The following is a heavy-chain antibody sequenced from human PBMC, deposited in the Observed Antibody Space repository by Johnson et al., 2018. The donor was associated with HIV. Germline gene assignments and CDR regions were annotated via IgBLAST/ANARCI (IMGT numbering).Heavy chain of an antibody. Sequence: VQLVESGGGVVQPGGSLSLSCVASGFTFSRFGMHWVRQAPGKGLEWVAFIRYDGSDKYYADSVKGRFTISRDNSKNTLDLQMNSLRAEDTAVYYCARVSIWSGYPDAFDIWGQGTMVTVSS. CDR3: ARVSIWSGYPDAFDI. CDR1: GFTFSRFG. J-gene: IGHJ3*02. D-gene: IGHD3-3*01. CDR2: IRYDGSDK. V-gene: IGHV3-30*02.